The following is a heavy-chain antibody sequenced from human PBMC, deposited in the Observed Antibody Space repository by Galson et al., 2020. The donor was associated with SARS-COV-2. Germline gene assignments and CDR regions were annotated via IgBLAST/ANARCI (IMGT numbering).Heavy chain of an antibody. CDR3: ARGLRVVAATLGDYFDY. CDR2: INHSGST. J-gene: IGHJ4*01. CDR1: GGSFSGYY. Sequence: SETLSLTCAVYGGSFSGYYWSWIRQPPGKGLEWIGEINHSGSTNYNPSLKSRVTISVDTSKNQFSLKLSSVTAADTAVYYCARGLRVVAATLGDYFDYWGHGTLVTVSS. D-gene: IGHD2-15*01. V-gene: IGHV4-34*01.